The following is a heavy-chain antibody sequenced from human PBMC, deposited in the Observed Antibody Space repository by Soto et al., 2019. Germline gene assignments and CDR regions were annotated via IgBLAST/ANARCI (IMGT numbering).Heavy chain of an antibody. CDR3: ARETYGDYVGYFDP. CDR2: IYHSGST. D-gene: IGHD4-17*01. J-gene: IGHJ5*02. CDR1: GASITSGACS. Sequence: SGTLSLTCTVRGASITSGACSWSWIRQHPGKGLEWIGYIYHSGSTYYNPSLESRVTLSVDTSRKQFSLKVSSVTAADTAVYYCARETYGDYVGYFDPWGQG. V-gene: IGHV4-31*03.